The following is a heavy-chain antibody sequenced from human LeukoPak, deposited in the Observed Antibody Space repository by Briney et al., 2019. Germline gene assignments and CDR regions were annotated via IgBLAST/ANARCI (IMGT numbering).Heavy chain of an antibody. CDR1: GFTFSSYS. D-gene: IGHD4-17*01. J-gene: IGHJ6*03. Sequence: GGSLRLSCAASGFTFSSYSMNWARQAPGKGLEWVSLISWDGGSTYYADSVKGRFTISRDNSKNSLYLQMNSLRAEDTALYYCAKDISPVTTAYYMDVWGKGATVTVSS. CDR2: ISWDGGST. V-gene: IGHV3-43D*03. CDR3: AKDISPVTTAYYMDV.